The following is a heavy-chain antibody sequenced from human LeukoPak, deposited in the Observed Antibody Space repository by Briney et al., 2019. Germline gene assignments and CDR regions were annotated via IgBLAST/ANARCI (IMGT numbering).Heavy chain of an antibody. D-gene: IGHD3-22*01. CDR2: ISGDGGST. Sequence: GGSLRLSCAASGFTFDNYAMHWVRQAPGKGLEWVSLISGDGGSTYYADSVKGRFTISRDNSKNSLYLQMNSLRTEDTALYYCAKVLGYYDSSGYYQEGGFDYWGQGTLVTVSS. CDR3: AKVLGYYDSSGYYQEGGFDY. CDR1: GFTFDNYA. V-gene: IGHV3-43*02. J-gene: IGHJ4*02.